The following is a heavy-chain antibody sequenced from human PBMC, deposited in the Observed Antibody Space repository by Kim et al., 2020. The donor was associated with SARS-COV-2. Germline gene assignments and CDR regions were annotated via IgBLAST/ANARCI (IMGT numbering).Heavy chain of an antibody. D-gene: IGHD5-12*01. CDR2: IYYSGST. Sequence: SETLSLTCTVSGGSISSGGYYWSWIRQHPGKGLEWIGYIYYSGSTYYNPSLKSRVTISVDTSKNQFSLKLSSVTAADTAVYYCARSSTYSGYADYWGQGTLVTVSS. CDR1: GGSISSGGYY. CDR3: ARSSTYSGYADY. J-gene: IGHJ4*02. V-gene: IGHV4-31*03.